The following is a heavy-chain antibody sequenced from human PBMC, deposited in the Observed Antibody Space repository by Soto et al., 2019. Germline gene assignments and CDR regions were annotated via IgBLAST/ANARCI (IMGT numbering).Heavy chain of an antibody. J-gene: IGHJ4*02. Sequence: PGGSLRLSCAASGFTFSSYGMHWVRQAPGKGLEWVAVISYDGSNKYYADSVKGRFTISRDNSKNTLYLQMNSLRAEDTAVYYCAKEAGTSLAFDYWGQGTLVTVSS. CDR1: GFTFSSYG. CDR2: ISYDGSNK. CDR3: AKEAGTSLAFDY. V-gene: IGHV3-30*18. D-gene: IGHD6-19*01.